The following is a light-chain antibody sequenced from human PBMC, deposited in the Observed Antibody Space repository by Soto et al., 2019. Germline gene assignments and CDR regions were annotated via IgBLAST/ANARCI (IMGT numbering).Light chain of an antibody. CDR1: HSVANNY. CDR2: AAS. J-gene: IGKJ5*01. V-gene: IGKV3-20*01. CDR3: QQYTGPPTT. Sequence: IVLAQSPATLSFSQGERATISCRASHSVANNYLAWYQQKPGQAPRLIIFAASSRATGVPHRFSASGSGTDFTLTISRLEPEDSAVYFCQQYTGPPTTFGQGTRLEIK.